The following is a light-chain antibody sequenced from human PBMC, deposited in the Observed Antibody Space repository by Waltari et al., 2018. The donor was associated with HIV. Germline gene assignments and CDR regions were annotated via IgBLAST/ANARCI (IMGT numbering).Light chain of an antibody. J-gene: IGLJ2*01. Sequence: QSALTQPPSASGSPGHSVTIPCTGTSSDVGASNYVSWYQQHPGKAPKLIIYEVTKRPAGVPDRFSASKSVNTASLTVSGLQTDDEADYYCSSYAGSNTLIFGGGTNLIVL. CDR3: SSYAGSNTLI. CDR1: SSDVGASNY. CDR2: EVT. V-gene: IGLV2-8*01.